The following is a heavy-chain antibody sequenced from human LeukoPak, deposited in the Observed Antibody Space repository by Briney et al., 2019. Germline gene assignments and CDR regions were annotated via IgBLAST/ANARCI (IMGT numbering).Heavy chain of an antibody. D-gene: IGHD5-18*01. CDR1: GGSISSGGYY. CDR3: ARDSGYRSIDY. V-gene: IGHV4-31*03. Sequence: SQTLSLTCTVSGGSISSGGYYWSWIRQHPGKGLEWIGYIYYSGSTYYNPSLKSRVTISVDTSKNQFSLKLSSVTAADTAVYYCARDSGYRSIDYWGQGTLVTVSS. CDR2: IYYSGST. J-gene: IGHJ4*02.